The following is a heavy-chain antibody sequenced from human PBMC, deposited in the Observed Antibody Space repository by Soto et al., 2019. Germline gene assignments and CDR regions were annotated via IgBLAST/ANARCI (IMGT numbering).Heavy chain of an antibody. CDR2: ISAYNGNT. D-gene: IGHD3-22*01. CDR3: ARVSKVERITMIVVVPPGAFDI. Sequence: ASVKVSCKASGYTFTSHGISWVRQAPGQGLEWMGWISAYNGNTNYAQKLQGRVTMTTDTSTSTAYMELRSPRSDDTAVYYCARVSKVERITMIVVVPPGAFDIWGQGTMVTVSS. CDR1: GYTFTSHG. V-gene: IGHV1-18*01. J-gene: IGHJ3*02.